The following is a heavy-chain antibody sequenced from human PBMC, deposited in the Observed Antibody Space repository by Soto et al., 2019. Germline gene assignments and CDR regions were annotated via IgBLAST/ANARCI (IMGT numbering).Heavy chain of an antibody. D-gene: IGHD3-3*01. CDR1: GYTLTSYD. CDR2: MNPNSGNT. J-gene: IGHJ3*02. CDR3: ARYTISLDAFDI. Sequence: ASVKVSCKASGYTLTSYDINWVRQATGQGLEWMGWMNPNSGNTGYAQKFQGRVTMTRNTSISTAYMELSSLRSEDTAVYYCARYTISLDAFDIWGQGTMVTVSS. V-gene: IGHV1-8*01.